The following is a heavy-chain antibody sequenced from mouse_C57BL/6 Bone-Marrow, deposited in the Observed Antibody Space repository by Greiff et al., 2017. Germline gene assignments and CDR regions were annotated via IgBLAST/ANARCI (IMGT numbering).Heavy chain of an antibody. CDR1: GFSFNTYA. Sequence: EVKVVESGGGLVQPKGSLTLSCAASGFSFNTYAMNWVRQAPGKGLEWVARIRSKSNNYATYYADSVKDRFTISRDDSESMLYLQMNNLKTEDTAMDYCVKEVLRWWYFDVWGTGTTVTVSS. V-gene: IGHV10-1*01. CDR2: IRSKSNNYAT. D-gene: IGHD1-1*01. CDR3: VKEVLRWWYFDV. J-gene: IGHJ1*03.